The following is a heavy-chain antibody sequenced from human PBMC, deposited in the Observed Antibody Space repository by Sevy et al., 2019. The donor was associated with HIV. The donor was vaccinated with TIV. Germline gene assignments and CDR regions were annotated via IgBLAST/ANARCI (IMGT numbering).Heavy chain of an antibody. CDR3: ARVRNSVDY. CDR2: ISSGSSTI. Sequence: GGSLRLSCAASGFTFSSYSMNWVRQAPGKGLEWVSYISSGSSTIHYADSVKGRFTISRDNAKNSLYLQMNSLRAEDTAVYYCARVRNSVDYWGQGTLVTVSS. J-gene: IGHJ4*02. CDR1: GFTFSSYS. V-gene: IGHV3-48*01. D-gene: IGHD1-7*01.